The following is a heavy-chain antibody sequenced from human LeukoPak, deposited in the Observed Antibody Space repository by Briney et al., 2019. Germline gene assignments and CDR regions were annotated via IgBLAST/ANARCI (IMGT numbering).Heavy chain of an antibody. Sequence: PGRSLRLSCAASGFTFSSYGTHWVRQAPGKGLEWVAVIWYDGSNKYYADSVKGRFTISRDNSENTLYLQMNSLRAEDTAVYYCARDGCGGDCYFDYWGQGTLVTVSS. CDR2: IWYDGSNK. CDR1: GFTFSSYG. J-gene: IGHJ4*02. CDR3: ARDGCGGDCYFDY. D-gene: IGHD2-21*02. V-gene: IGHV3-33*01.